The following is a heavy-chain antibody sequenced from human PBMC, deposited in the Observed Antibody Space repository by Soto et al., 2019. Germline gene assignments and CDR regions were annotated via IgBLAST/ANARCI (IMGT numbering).Heavy chain of an antibody. V-gene: IGHV4-30-4*01. CDR2: IFYSGST. J-gene: IGHJ4*02. CDR3: AREAIGQHTPVAHLDY. CDR1: GGSISSGDSY. Sequence: PSETLSLTCTVSGGSISSGDSYWSWVRQPPGKGLEWIGYIFYSGSTFYNPSLKSRVTITVDTSKNQFSLKLSSVTAADTAVYYCAREAIGQHTPVAHLDYWGQGTLVTVS. D-gene: IGHD6-13*01.